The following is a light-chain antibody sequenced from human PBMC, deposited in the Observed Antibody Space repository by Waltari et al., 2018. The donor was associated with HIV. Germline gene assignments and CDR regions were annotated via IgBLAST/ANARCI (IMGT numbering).Light chain of an antibody. Sequence: EIVLTQSPGTLSLSPGERAILSCRASQSVRSSYLAWYQQKPGQAPRLLIYGVSSRATGIPDRFRGSGSGTEFILTISRLEPEDFAVYSCPPYDSPPRPFGQGTKVEIK. CDR1: QSVRSSY. J-gene: IGKJ1*01. CDR3: PPYDSPPRP. CDR2: GVS. V-gene: IGKV3-20*01.